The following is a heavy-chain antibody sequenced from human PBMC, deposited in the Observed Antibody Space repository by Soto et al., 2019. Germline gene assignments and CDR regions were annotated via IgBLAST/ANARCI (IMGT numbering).Heavy chain of an antibody. CDR2: ISPNTGGT. J-gene: IGHJ2*01. CDR1: GYTFTDYY. V-gene: IGHV1-2*02. Sequence: QVQLVQSGAEVKKPGASVKVSCQASGYTFTDYYLHWVRQAPGQGLEWMGWISPNTGGTKYAENFQGRATFTGDTTINQAYMEVRSLTSHDTRPYYRARDPSIETVLDWYFNLWGRVTLVTVSS. D-gene: IGHD2-21*01. CDR3: ARDPSIETVLDWYFNL.